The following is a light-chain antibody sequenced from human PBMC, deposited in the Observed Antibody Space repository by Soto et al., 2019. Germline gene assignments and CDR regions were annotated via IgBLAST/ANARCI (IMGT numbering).Light chain of an antibody. Sequence: EIVLTQSPDTLSLSPGDRATLSCRASQSVNSHLAWYQQKPGQAPRLLIYDGSNRATGIPARFSGSGSGTDFTLTISSLEPEDFAVYYCQQRSDWPPITFGQGTRLEIK. J-gene: IGKJ5*01. CDR1: QSVNSH. V-gene: IGKV3-11*01. CDR2: DGS. CDR3: QQRSDWPPIT.